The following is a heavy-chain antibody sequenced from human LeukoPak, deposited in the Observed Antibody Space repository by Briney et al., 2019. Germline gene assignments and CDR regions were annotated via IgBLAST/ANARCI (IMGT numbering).Heavy chain of an antibody. D-gene: IGHD3-22*01. CDR3: ARGGWNKFDY. CDR2: IFYSGTT. V-gene: IGHV4-59*01. J-gene: IGHJ4*02. Sequence: SETLSLTCSVSGGSMRSYYWSWIRQSPGKGLEWIGFIFYSGTTNYNPSLKSRVTISVDTSKNQFSLKLSSVTAADTAVYYCARGGWNKFDYWGQGTLVTVSS. CDR1: GGSMRSYY.